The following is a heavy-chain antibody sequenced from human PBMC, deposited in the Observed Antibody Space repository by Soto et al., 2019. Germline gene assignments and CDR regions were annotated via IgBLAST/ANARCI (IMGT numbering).Heavy chain of an antibody. D-gene: IGHD5-12*01. V-gene: IGHV4-39*01. Sequence: PSGTRSRTWTVSGGSITGSVYYWVWIRQPQGKGLDGISSMYYTGITYYNPSLKSRVTISEDTSKNQFSLKLSSVTVADTSLYDCARHIGRYSGDLTFWGQGTPVTVSS. CDR1: GGSITGSVYY. CDR3: ARHIGRYSGDLTF. J-gene: IGHJ4*01. CDR2: MYYTGIT.